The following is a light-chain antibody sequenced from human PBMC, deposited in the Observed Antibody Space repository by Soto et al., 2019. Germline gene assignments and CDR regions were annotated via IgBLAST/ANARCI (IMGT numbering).Light chain of an antibody. CDR3: TSHARSSPFV. CDR2: GVT. Sequence: QSALTQPASVSGSPGQSITISCTGTSSDVGGYKFVSWYQQHPGKAPKLMIYGVTNRPSGVSNRFSGSKSGNTASLTISGLQAEDEADYYCTSHARSSPFVFGTGTKLTVL. V-gene: IGLV2-14*01. CDR1: SSDVGGYKF. J-gene: IGLJ1*01.